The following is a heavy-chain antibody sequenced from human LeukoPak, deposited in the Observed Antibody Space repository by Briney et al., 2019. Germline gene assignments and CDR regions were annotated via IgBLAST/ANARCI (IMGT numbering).Heavy chain of an antibody. D-gene: IGHD3-9*01. Sequence: ASVKVSCKASGYTFTGYYMHWVRQAPGQGLEWMGWINPNHGDTNYAQKFQDRVSMTRDTSISTAYMHLSRLRSADTAVYYCSRSPHILTDEDFDYWGQGTLVTVSS. J-gene: IGHJ4*02. CDR1: GYTFTGYY. CDR3: SRSPHILTDEDFDY. CDR2: INPNHGDT. V-gene: IGHV1-2*02.